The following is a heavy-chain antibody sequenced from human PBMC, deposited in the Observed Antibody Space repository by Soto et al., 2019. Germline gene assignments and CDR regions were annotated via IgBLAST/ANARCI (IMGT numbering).Heavy chain of an antibody. V-gene: IGHV3-7*01. Sequence: EVQLMESGGGLVQPGGSLRLSCAASGFTFSSYWMSWVRRAPGTGLEWVANINQDGSDTYYVDSVKGRFTISRDNAKNSLYLQMNSLRAEDTAVFYCARIFGTGYCFDDWGQGSLVTVSS. CDR1: GFTFSSYW. D-gene: IGHD3-9*01. CDR2: INQDGSDT. CDR3: ARIFGTGYCFDD. J-gene: IGHJ4*02.